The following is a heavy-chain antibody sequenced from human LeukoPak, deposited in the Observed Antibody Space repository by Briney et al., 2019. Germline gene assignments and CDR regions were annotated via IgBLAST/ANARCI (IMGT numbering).Heavy chain of an antibody. J-gene: IGHJ5*02. CDR1: GYTFTGYY. CDR2: INPNSCGT. V-gene: IGHV1-2*02. Sequence: GSVKVSCKASGYTFTGYYMHLVRQAPGQGLEWMGWINPNSCGTNYAHTLQGRVTITRHTSIRTPYVYLNRQRSDHTPGHFFSRDSREHSSWYYYTKYNWFAPWGQRTLVTVSS. D-gene: IGHD6-13*01. CDR3: SRDSREHSSWYYYTKYNWFAP.